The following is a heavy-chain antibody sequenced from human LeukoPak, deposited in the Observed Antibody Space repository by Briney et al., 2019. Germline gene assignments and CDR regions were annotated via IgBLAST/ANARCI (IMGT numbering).Heavy chain of an antibody. CDR2: ISGRGGST. J-gene: IGHJ6*03. V-gene: IGHV3-23*01. CDR3: ARAGELRYMDV. Sequence: GGSLRLSCEASGFTFNSYAMSWVRQAPGKGLEWVSAISGRGGSTFYADSLKGRFTISRDNAKNSLFLQMSSLRADDTAIYYCARAGELRYMDVWGKGTAVTVSS. CDR1: GFTFNSYA. D-gene: IGHD3-16*01.